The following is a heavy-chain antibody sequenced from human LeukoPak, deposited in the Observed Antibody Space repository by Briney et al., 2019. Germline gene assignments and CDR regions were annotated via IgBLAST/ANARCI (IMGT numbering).Heavy chain of an antibody. D-gene: IGHD3-10*01. CDR2: IVVGSGNT. CDR1: GFTFTSSA. Sequence: ASVKVSCKASGFTFTSSAMQWVRRARGQRLEWIGWIVVGSGNTNYAQKFQERVTITRDMSTSTAYMELSSLRSEDTAVYYCAAGMYGSGSYQNYWGQGTLVTVSS. J-gene: IGHJ4*02. CDR3: AAGMYGSGSYQNY. V-gene: IGHV1-58*02.